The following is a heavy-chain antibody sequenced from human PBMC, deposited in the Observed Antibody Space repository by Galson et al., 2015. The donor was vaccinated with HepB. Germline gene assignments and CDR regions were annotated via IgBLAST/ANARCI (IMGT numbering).Heavy chain of an antibody. CDR3: AREVGWSPGGYFDL. Sequence: CAASGFTFSSYWMSWVRQAPGKGLEWVANIKQDGSEKYYVDSVKGRFTISRDNAKNSLYLQMNSLRAEDTAVYYCAREVGWSPGGYFDLWGRGTLVTVSS. D-gene: IGHD6-19*01. V-gene: IGHV3-7*03. CDR2: IKQDGSEK. J-gene: IGHJ2*01. CDR1: GFTFSSYW.